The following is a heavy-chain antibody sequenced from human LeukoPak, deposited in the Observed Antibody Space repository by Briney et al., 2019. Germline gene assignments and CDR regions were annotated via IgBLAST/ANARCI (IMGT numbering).Heavy chain of an antibody. CDR2: ISWNSGSI. D-gene: IGHD5-24*01. J-gene: IGHJ4*02. Sequence: GGSLRLSCAASGFTFDDYAMHWVRQAPGKGLEWVSGISWNSGSIGYADSVKGRFTISRDNAKNSLYLQMNSLRAEDTAVYYCAKGRRWLQWCFDYWGQGTLVTVSS. V-gene: IGHV3-9*01. CDR1: GFTFDDYA. CDR3: AKGRRWLQWCFDY.